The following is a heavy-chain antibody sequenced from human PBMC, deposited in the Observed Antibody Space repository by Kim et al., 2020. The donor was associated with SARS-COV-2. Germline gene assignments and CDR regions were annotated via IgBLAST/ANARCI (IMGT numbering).Heavy chain of an antibody. V-gene: IGHV5-51*01. D-gene: IGHD2-8*02. Sequence: GESLKISCKGSGYKFSTYWIGWVRQMPGKGLEWMGIIHPGDSDTKYSPSFEGQVTISADNSISTAYLQWSSLKASDTAIYYCARHQDFGLTIHYYYYGMDVWGQGTTVTVSS. CDR3: ARHQDFGLTIHYYYYGMDV. J-gene: IGHJ6*02. CDR1: GYKFSTYW. CDR2: IHPGDSDT.